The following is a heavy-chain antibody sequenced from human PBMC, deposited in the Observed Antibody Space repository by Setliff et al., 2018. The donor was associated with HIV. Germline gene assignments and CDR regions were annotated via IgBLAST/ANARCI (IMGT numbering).Heavy chain of an antibody. Sequence: SSETLSLTCSVSGGSISSSNYYWGWIRQPPGKGLQWIGSISYSGRTYYNPSLKSRLTISADTSKNQFSLKLTSVTAADTAVYFCARPQLGWGGGNWFDPWGQGTLVTVSS. CDR1: GGSISSSNYY. CDR3: ARPQLGWGGGNWFDP. J-gene: IGHJ5*02. CDR2: ISYSGRT. V-gene: IGHV4-39*01. D-gene: IGHD1-1*01.